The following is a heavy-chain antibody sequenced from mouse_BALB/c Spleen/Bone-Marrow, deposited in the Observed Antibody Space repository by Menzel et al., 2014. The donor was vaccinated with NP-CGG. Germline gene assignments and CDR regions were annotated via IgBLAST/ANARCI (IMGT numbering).Heavy chain of an antibody. D-gene: IGHD1-1*02. J-gene: IGHJ3*01. CDR3: TRDDGGFAY. V-gene: IGHV1-69*02. CDR1: GYTFXSYW. CDR2: IYPSDSYT. Sequence: VKLQESGTDLVRPGASVKLSCKASGYTFXSYWINWVKQRPGQGLEWIGNIYPSDSYTNYNQKFKDKATLTVDKSSSTAYMHLSSPTSEDSAVYYCTRDDGGFAYWGQGTLVTVSA.